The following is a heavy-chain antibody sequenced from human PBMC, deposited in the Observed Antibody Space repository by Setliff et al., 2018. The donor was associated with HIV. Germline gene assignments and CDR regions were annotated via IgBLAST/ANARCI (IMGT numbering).Heavy chain of an antibody. J-gene: IGHJ1*01. CDR2: IYSTGSGRT. Sequence: SETLSLTCAVYGGSFSGHYWGWIRQPPGKGLEWIGNIYSTGSGRTYYSPSLKSRVSVSVDTSKNQFSLKLSSVTAADTAVYYCAGETALTGDSHWGQGTLVTVSS. V-gene: IGHV4-34*01. CDR1: GGSFSGHY. CDR3: AGETALTGDSH. D-gene: IGHD3-10*01.